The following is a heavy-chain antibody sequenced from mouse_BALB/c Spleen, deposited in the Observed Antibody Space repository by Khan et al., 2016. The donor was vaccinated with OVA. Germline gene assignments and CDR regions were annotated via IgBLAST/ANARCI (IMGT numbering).Heavy chain of an antibody. D-gene: IGHD1-1*01. Sequence: QIQLVQSGPELKKPGETVKISCKASGYTFTNYGMNWVKQSPGKALKWMGWINTYTGEPTYADDFKGRFAFSLETSASTAYLQINNLKNEDTATXVGARPRYFACTLDYWGQGTSVTVSS. V-gene: IGHV9-3-1*01. CDR2: INTYTGEP. CDR1: GYTFTNYG. J-gene: IGHJ4*01. CDR3: ARPRYFACTLDY.